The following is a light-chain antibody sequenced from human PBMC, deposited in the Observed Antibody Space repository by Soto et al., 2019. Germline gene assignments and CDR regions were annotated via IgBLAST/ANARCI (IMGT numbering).Light chain of an antibody. V-gene: IGLV1-44*01. CDR1: SSNIGSNT. CDR2: NNI. J-gene: IGLJ7*01. CDR3: AVWDDSLDGHAV. Sequence: QSVLTQPPSASGTPGQRVRISCSGSSSNIGSNTVRWYQHLPGTAPRLLIYNNIQPPSGVPDRFSGSKSGTSASLAISGLQSEDEADYYCAVWDDSLDGHAVFGGGTQLTVL.